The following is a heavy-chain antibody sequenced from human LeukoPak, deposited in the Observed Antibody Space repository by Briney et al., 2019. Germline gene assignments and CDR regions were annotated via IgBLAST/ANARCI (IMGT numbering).Heavy chain of an antibody. J-gene: IGHJ4*02. D-gene: IGHD2-21*02. CDR3: ARVSAPYCGGDCYSDY. CDR2: IWYDGSNK. CDR1: GFTFSSYG. V-gene: IGHV3-33*01. Sequence: PGGSLRLSCAASGFTFSSYGMHWVRQAPGKGLEWVAVIWYDGSNKYYADSVKGRFTISRDNSKNTLYPQMNSLRAEDTAVYYCARVSAPYCGGDCYSDYWGQGTLVTVSS.